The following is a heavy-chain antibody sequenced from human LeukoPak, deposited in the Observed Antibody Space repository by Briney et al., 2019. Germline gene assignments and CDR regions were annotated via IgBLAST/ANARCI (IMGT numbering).Heavy chain of an antibody. CDR3: ARSLATVGSSDY. CDR1: GYTFTSYY. Sequence: ASVKVSCKASGYTFTSYYMHWVRQAPGQGLEWMGIINPSGGSTSYAQKFQGRVTMTRDMSTSTVYMELSSLRSEDTAVYYCARSLATVGSSDYWGQGTLVTVSS. V-gene: IGHV1-46*01. CDR2: INPSGGST. J-gene: IGHJ4*02. D-gene: IGHD4-23*01.